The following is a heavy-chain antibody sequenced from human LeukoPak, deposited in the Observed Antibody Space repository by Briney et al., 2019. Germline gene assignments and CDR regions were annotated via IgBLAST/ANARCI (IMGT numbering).Heavy chain of an antibody. CDR3: ARAPAGAKAFDI. Sequence: SETLSLTCTVSGGSISSYYWSWIRQPPGKGLEWIGYIYYSGSTNYNPSLKSRVTISVDTSKNQFSLKLSSVTAADTAVYYCARAPAGAKAFDIWGQGTMVTVSS. J-gene: IGHJ3*02. CDR1: GGSISSYY. V-gene: IGHV4-59*01. CDR2: IYYSGST. D-gene: IGHD1-26*01.